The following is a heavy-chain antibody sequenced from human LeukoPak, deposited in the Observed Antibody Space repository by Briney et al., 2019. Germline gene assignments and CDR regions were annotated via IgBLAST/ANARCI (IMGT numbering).Heavy chain of an antibody. Sequence: ASVTVSCKASGYTFASYDINWVRQATGQGLEWMGWMNPNSGNTGYAQKFQGGVTMTRNTSISTAYMELSSLRSEDTAVYYCARGSVVPAAKAYYYYYGMDVWGQGTTVTVSS. D-gene: IGHD2-2*01. V-gene: IGHV1-8*01. J-gene: IGHJ6*02. CDR1: GYTFASYD. CDR2: MNPNSGNT. CDR3: ARGSVVPAAKAYYYYYGMDV.